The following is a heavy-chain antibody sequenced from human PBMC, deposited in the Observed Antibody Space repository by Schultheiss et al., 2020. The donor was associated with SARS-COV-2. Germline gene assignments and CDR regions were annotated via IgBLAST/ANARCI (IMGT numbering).Heavy chain of an antibody. V-gene: IGHV3-30*03. CDR1: GFTFRSYG. CDR3: ATRYDY. D-gene: IGHD3-9*01. Sequence: GESLKISCAASGFTFRSYGIHWVRQAPGKGLEWVAVITYDGNHQWYADSVKGRFTISRDNSKNTVDLQMDSLRPGDTAMYYCATRYDYWGQGTLVTVSS. J-gene: IGHJ4*02. CDR2: ITYDGNHQ.